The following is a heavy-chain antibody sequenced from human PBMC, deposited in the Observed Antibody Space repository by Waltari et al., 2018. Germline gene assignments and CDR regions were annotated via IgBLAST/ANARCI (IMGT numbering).Heavy chain of an antibody. CDR3: AAQLCSSTSCYAGDY. CDR1: GRTFSSYT. D-gene: IGHD2-2*01. J-gene: IGHJ4*02. CDR2: IIPILGIA. V-gene: IGHV1-69*02. Sequence: QVQLVHSGAEVKKPGSSVKVSCKASGRTFSSYTISWVRPAPGQGLEWMGRIIPILGIANYAQKFQGRVTITADKSTSTAYMELSSLRSEDTAVYYCAAQLCSSTSCYAGDYWGQGTLVTVSS.